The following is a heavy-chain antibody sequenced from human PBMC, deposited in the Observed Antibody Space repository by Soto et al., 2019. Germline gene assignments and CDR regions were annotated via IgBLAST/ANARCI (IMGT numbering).Heavy chain of an antibody. CDR3: AREAAVGLFDY. J-gene: IGHJ4*02. D-gene: IGHD1-26*01. Sequence: QVQLVQSGAEVKKPGASVKVSCKASGYTFTSYGISWVRQAPGQGLEWMGWISANNGNTKYAQKFQGRLTMTTDTSTSTAYRELRSLRSDDTAVYYCAREAAVGLFDYWGQGTLVTVSS. V-gene: IGHV1-18*01. CDR2: ISANNGNT. CDR1: GYTFTSYG.